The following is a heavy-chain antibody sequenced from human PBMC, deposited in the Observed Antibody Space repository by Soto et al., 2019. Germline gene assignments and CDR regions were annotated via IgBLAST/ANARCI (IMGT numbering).Heavy chain of an antibody. CDR2: ITWNSATI. CDR1: GFTFDAYG. V-gene: IGHV3-9*01. CDR3: AKDRWARDSIDV. Sequence: EEQVVESGGGLVQPGGSLRLSCAASGFTFDAYGMHWVRQGPGKGMEWVSGITWNSATIGYAASVKGRFTISRGNAKNSRYLQMIILTAEDTAVYYCAKDRWARDSIDVWGQGTTVTVSS. J-gene: IGHJ6*02.